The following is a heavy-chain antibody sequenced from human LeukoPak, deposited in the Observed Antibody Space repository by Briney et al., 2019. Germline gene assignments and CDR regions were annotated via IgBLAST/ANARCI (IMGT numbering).Heavy chain of an antibody. J-gene: IGHJ4*02. CDR2: INPNSGGT. Sequence: ASVKVSCKASGYTFTGYYMHWVRQPPGQGLEGMGWINPNSGGTNYAQKFQGRVTMTRDTSISTAYMELSRLRSVDTAGYYCARMPVNSAGYCISTSCSYWGQGTLVTVPS. V-gene: IGHV1-2*02. CDR1: GYTFTGYY. D-gene: IGHD2-2*03. CDR3: ARMPVNSAGYCISTSCSY.